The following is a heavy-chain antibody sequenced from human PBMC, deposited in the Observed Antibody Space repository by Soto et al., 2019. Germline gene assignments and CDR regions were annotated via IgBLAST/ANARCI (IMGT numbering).Heavy chain of an antibody. CDR3: TTDPFSRSWYYDAFDI. J-gene: IGHJ3*02. CDR1: GFTFRNAW. V-gene: IGHV3-15*01. Sequence: PGGSPKIPCAASGFTFRNAWLSWVRQTPGKGLECVGRIKSKTDGGTTDYTAPVKGRFTISRDDSKNTLYLYMSSLKTEDTAVYYCTTDPFSRSWYYDAFDIWAKGQRSPSPQ. D-gene: IGHD6-13*01. CDR2: IKSKTDGGTT.